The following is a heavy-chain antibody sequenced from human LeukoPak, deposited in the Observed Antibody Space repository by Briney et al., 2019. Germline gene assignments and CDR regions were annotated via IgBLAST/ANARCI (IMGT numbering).Heavy chain of an antibody. D-gene: IGHD6-19*01. Sequence: PGGSLRLSCAASGFTFSSYWMHWVRQAPGKGLVWVSRINSDGSSTSYADSVKGRFTISRDNAKSTLYLQMNSLRAEDTAVYYCARGAVAGNFDLWGRGTLVTVSS. CDR1: GFTFSSYW. J-gene: IGHJ2*01. CDR2: INSDGSST. V-gene: IGHV3-74*01. CDR3: ARGAVAGNFDL.